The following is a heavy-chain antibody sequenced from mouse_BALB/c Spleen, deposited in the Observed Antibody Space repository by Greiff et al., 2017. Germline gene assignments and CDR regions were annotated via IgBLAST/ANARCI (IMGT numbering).Heavy chain of an antibody. J-gene: IGHJ2*01. Sequence: VQLQQSGPELVKPGASVKIPCKASGYTFTDYNMDWVKQSHGNSLEWIGDINPNNGGTIYNQKFKGKATLTVDKSSSTAYMELRSLTSEDTAVYYCARRDYGSYYFDYWGQGTTLTVSS. CDR2: INPNNGGT. D-gene: IGHD1-2*01. V-gene: IGHV1-18*01. CDR3: ARRDYGSYYFDY. CDR1: GYTFTDYN.